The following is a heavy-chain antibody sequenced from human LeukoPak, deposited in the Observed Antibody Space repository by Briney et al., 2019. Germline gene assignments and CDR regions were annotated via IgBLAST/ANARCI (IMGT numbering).Heavy chain of an antibody. CDR1: GGSISSSSYY. CDR3: ARDGSGSYYLPPFDY. Sequence: SETLSLTCTVSGGSISSSSYYWGWIRQPPGKGLEWIGSIDYSGSTYYNPSLQSRVTISVDTSKNQFSLKLNSVTAADTAVYYCARDGSGSYYLPPFDYWGQGTLVTVSS. D-gene: IGHD3-10*01. CDR2: IDYSGST. J-gene: IGHJ4*02. V-gene: IGHV4-39*07.